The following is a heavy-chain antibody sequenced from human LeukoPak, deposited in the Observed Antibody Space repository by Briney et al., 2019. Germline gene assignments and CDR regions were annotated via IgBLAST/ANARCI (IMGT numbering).Heavy chain of an antibody. CDR2: IKQDGSEK. V-gene: IGHV3-7*01. J-gene: IGHJ4*02. D-gene: IGHD5-18*01. CDR1: GFTFSSYW. CDR3: ARDTGGGYSCYDC. Sequence: GGSLRLSCAASGFTFSSYWMTWIRQAPGKGLEWVANIKQDGSEKYYVDSVKGRFTISRDNAKNSLYLQMNSLRAEDTAVYYCARDTGGGYSCYDCWGQGTPVTVSS.